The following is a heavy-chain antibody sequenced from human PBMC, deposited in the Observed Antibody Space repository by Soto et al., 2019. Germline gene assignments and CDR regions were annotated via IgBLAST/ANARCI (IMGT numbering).Heavy chain of an antibody. CDR1: GFTFNIYG. V-gene: IGHV3-30*18. CDR2: ISYDGSNQ. D-gene: IGHD5-18*01. Sequence: GGSLRLSCAASGFTFNIYGMHWVRQAPDKGLEWVALISYDGSNQYYADSVKGRFTISRDNSKNTLFLQMNSLRAEDTAVYYCAKDGIQLWVDFDYWGQGTLVTVSS. J-gene: IGHJ4*02. CDR3: AKDGIQLWVDFDY.